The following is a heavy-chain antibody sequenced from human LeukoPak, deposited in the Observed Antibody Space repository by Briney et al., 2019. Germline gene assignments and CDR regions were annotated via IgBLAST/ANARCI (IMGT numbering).Heavy chain of an antibody. V-gene: IGHV1-18*01. CDR1: GYTFTSYG. D-gene: IGHD6-13*01. CDR3: ARDDRSSWYPEGGDAFDI. CDR2: ISAYNGNT. J-gene: IGHJ3*02. Sequence: EASVKVSCKASGYTFTSYGISWVRQAPGQGLEWMGWISAYNGNTNYAQKLQGRVTMTTDTSTSTAYMELRSLRSDDTAVYYCARDDRSSWYPEGGDAFDIWGQGTMVTVSS.